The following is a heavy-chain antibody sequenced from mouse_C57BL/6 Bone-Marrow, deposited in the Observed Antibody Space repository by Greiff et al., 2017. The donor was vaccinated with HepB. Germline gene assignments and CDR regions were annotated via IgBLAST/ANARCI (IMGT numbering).Heavy chain of an antibody. CDR3: ARDGRLRRYFDV. CDR2: ISDGGSYT. V-gene: IGHV5-4*01. J-gene: IGHJ1*03. CDR1: GFTFSSYA. Sequence: DVMLVESGGGLVKPGGSLKLSCAASGFTFSSYAMSWVRQTPEKRLEWVATISDGGSYTYYPDNVKGRFTISRDNAKNNLYLQMSHLKSEDTAMYYCARDGRLRRYFDVWGTGTTVTVSS. D-gene: IGHD2-4*01.